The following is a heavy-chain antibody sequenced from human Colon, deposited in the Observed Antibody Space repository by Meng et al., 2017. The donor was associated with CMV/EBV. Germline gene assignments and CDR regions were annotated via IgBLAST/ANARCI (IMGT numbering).Heavy chain of an antibody. CDR3: ASRDY. J-gene: IGHJ4*02. CDR1: GFTFSRQW. V-gene: IGHV3-74*01. Sequence: EVQVVGSGGGLVQPGVSLRLSCAGSGFTFSRQWMHWVRQGPGKGLVWVSRINTDGSTTYYADSVKGRFTISRDNAKNTLYLQMNSLRAEDTAVYYCASRDYWGQGTLVTVSS. CDR2: INTDGSTT.